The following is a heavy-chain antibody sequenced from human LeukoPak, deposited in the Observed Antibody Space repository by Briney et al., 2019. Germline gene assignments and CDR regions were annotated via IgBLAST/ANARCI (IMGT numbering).Heavy chain of an antibody. CDR3: ARDLHSGAYTFDY. J-gene: IGHJ4*02. V-gene: IGHV3-48*02. Sequence: GGSLRLSCSTSGFTFSSFSMNWVRQAPGKGLEWVSYISSVSAIVYYAASVEGRFTTSRDNAKNSLYLQMNSLRDEDTAVYYCARDLHSGAYTFDYWGQGTLVTVSS. D-gene: IGHD1-26*01. CDR2: ISSVSAIV. CDR1: GFTFSSFS.